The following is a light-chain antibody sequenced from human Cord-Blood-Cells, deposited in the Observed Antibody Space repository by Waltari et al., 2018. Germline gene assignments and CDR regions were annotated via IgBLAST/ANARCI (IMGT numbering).Light chain of an antibody. V-gene: IGKV3-11*01. J-gene: IGKJ5*01. CDR2: DAS. CDR1: QSVSSY. Sequence: EIVLTQSPATLSLSPGERATLSCRASQSVSSYLAWYQQKPDQAPRLLIYDASNRATGIPARFSGGGSGTDFTRTSSSLEPEDFAVYYCQQRSNWPPTFGQGTRLEIK. CDR3: QQRSNWPPT.